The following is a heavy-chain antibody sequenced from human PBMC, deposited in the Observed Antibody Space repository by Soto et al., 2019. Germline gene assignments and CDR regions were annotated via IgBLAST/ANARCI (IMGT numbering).Heavy chain of an antibody. J-gene: IGHJ3*02. CDR3: ARVPIFGYYDLSDTFDI. V-gene: IGHV4-34*01. Sequence: PSETLSLTCAVYGGSFSDYLWTWIRQTTGKGLQWIGQINHSGSANYNPSLKSRVTISVHTSKSQFSLELSSLTAADTAVYYCARVPIFGYYDLSDTFDIWGQGTMVSGSS. CDR1: GGSFSDYL. D-gene: IGHD3-22*01. CDR2: INHSGSA.